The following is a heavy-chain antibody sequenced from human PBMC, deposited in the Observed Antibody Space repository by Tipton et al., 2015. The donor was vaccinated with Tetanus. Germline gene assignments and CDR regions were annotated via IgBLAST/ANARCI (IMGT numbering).Heavy chain of an antibody. CDR1: GFTFSSYA. D-gene: IGHD4-17*01. Sequence: SLRLSCAAPGFTFSSYAMSWVRQAPGKGLEWVSAISGSGGSTYYADSVKGRFTISRDNSKNTLYLQMNSLRAEDTAVYYCAKDRYDYGDYVSGFYKLWGRGTLVTVSS. CDR2: ISGSGGST. J-gene: IGHJ2*01. V-gene: IGHV3-23*01. CDR3: AKDRYDYGDYVSGFYKL.